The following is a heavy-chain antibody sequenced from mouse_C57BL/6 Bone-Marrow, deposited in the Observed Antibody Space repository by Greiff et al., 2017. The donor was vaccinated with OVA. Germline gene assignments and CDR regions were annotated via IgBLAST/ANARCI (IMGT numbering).Heavy chain of an antibody. D-gene: IGHD2-4*01. V-gene: IGHV2-6-1*01. CDR3: ARHDYDGGYAMDY. J-gene: IGHJ4*01. CDR2: IWSDGST. CDR1: GFSLTSYG. Sequence: VQLKESGPGLVAPSQSLSITCTVSGFSLTSYGVHWVRQPPGKGLEWLVVIWSDGSTTYNSALKSRLSISKDNSKSQVFLKMNSRQTDDTAMYYCARHDYDGGYAMDYWGQGTSVTVSS.